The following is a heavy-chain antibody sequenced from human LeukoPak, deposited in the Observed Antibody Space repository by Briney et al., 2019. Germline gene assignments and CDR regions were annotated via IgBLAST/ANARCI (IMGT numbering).Heavy chain of an antibody. CDR3: AAELYSGTYGRCCSFAF. J-gene: IGHJ4*02. V-gene: IGHV1-2*02. CDR1: GYTFTGYY. Sequence: SVKVSCKASGYTFTGYYMHWVRQAPGQGLEWMGWINPNSGGTNYAQKFQGRVTMTRDTSISTAYMELSRLRSDDTAVYYCAAELYSGTYGRCCSFAFWGQGTQVTVSS. D-gene: IGHD1-26*01. CDR2: INPNSGGT.